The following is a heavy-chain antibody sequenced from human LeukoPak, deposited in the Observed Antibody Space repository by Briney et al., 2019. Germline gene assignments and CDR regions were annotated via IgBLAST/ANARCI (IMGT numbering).Heavy chain of an antibody. CDR3: AKEVGVVVVAADVYGMDV. CDR2: ISYDGSNK. CDR1: GFTFSSYG. J-gene: IGHJ6*02. D-gene: IGHD2-15*01. V-gene: IGHV3-30*18. Sequence: GRSLRLSCAASGFTFSSYGMHWVRQAPGKGLEWVAVISYDGSNKYYADSVKGRFTISRDNSKNTLYLQMNSLRAEGTAVYYCAKEVGVVVVAADVYGMDVWGQGTTVTVSS.